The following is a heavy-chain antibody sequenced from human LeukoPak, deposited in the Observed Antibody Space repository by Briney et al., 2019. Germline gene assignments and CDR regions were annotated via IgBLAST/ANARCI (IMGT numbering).Heavy chain of an antibody. Sequence: GESLKISCKGSGYSFTTYWIGWVRQMPGKGLEWMGIIYPADSDTTYSPSFQGQVTISVDKSISTAYLQWSSLKASDTAMYYCARLLLSAVAGADYYYYMDVWGKGTTVTVSS. CDR2: IYPADSDT. V-gene: IGHV5-51*01. CDR1: GYSFTTYW. J-gene: IGHJ6*03. CDR3: ARLLLSAVAGADYYYYMDV. D-gene: IGHD6-19*01.